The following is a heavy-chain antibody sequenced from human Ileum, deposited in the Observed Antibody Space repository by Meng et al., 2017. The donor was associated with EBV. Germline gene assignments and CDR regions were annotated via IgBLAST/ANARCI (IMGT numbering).Heavy chain of an antibody. J-gene: IGHJ4*02. CDR1: GYSFNKFA. CDR3: VRDGRSINLLDY. D-gene: IGHD2-15*01. CDR2: INTKTGDP. V-gene: IGHV7-4-1*02. Sequence: QVQVVRLGSGLKKPGASVKVSCKASGYSFNKFAINWVRQAPGQGLEWVGWINTKTGDPRYAQGFTGRFVFSLDTSVSTAYLQISSLKPEDTAVYYCVRDGRSINLLDYWGQGTLVTVSS.